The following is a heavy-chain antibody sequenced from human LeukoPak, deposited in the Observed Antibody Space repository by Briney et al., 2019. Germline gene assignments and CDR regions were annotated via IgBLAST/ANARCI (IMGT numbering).Heavy chain of an antibody. J-gene: IGHJ4*02. CDR2: ISYDGSNK. CDR1: GFTFDDYG. CDR3: ARPKMAVVTPLDY. D-gene: IGHD4-23*01. Sequence: GGSLRLSCAASGFTFDDYGMNWVRQAPGKGLEWVAVISYDGSNKYYADSVKGRFTISRDNSKNTLYLQMNSLRDEDTAVYYCARPKMAVVTPLDYWGQGTLVTVSS. V-gene: IGHV3-30*03.